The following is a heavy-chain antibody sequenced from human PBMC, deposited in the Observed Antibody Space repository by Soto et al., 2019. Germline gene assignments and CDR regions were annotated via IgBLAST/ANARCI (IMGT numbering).Heavy chain of an antibody. CDR3: ARDGDYYGSLYGMDA. V-gene: IGHV1-18*04. Sequence: ASVKVSCKASGYTFTSYGISWVRQAPGQGLEWMGWISAYNGNTNYAQKLQGRVTMTTDTSTSTAYMELRSLRSDDTAVYYCARDGDYYGSLYGMDAWGQGTTVTVSS. J-gene: IGHJ6*02. CDR2: ISAYNGNT. D-gene: IGHD3-10*01. CDR1: GYTFTSYG.